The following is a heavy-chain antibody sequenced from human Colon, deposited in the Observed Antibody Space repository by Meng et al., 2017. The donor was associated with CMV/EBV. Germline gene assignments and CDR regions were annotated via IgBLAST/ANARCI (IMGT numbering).Heavy chain of an antibody. V-gene: IGHV3-21*01. J-gene: IGHJ4*02. CDR1: GFSFSNYN. Sequence: LSLTCETSGFSFSNYNMDWARQAPGKGLEWVASISSGGTYIYFAASVKGRFTISRDNDKNTLYLEMKSLRAEDTAVYYCARYPFYYDSSGYFDYWGQGMLVTVSS. CDR3: ARYPFYYDSSGYFDY. D-gene: IGHD3-22*01. CDR2: ISSGGTYI.